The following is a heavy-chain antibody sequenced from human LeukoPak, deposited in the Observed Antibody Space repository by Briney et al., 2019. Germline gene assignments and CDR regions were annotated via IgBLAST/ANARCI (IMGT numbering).Heavy chain of an antibody. J-gene: IGHJ5*02. CDR2: INPNSGGT. CDR1: GYTFTTYY. Sequence: ASVKVSCKPSGYTFTTYYIHWVRQAPGHGLEGMGWINPNSGGTDYARKFQGRVTMTRDTSISTAYMELSRLTYDDTAVYYCARGVGGGSLGRFDPWGQGTLVSVSS. D-gene: IGHD2-15*01. V-gene: IGHV1-2*02. CDR3: ARGVGGGSLGRFDP.